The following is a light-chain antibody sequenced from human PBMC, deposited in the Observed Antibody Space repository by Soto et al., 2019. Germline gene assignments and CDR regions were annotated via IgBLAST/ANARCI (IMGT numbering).Light chain of an antibody. V-gene: IGKV3-20*01. CDR2: AAS. Sequence: ETVLTQSPGTLSLSPGERATLSCRASQSSSSYLTWYQQRPGQAPRLLIYAASRRATGIPDRFSGSGSGTDFTLTISRLEPEDFAVYYRQQYSTSPITFGQGTRLEIK. CDR3: QQYSTSPIT. J-gene: IGKJ5*01. CDR1: QSSSSY.